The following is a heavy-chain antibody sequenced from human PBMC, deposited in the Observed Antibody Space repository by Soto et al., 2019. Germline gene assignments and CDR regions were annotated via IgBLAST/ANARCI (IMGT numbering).Heavy chain of an antibody. Sequence: GGSLRRSCAASGFTFSGYVMHWVRQAPGKGLEWVAVISYDGSNKYYADSVKGRFTISRDNSKNTLYLQMNSLRAEDTAVYYCAKSYDILTGYSSTLGAFDIWGQGTMVTVSS. J-gene: IGHJ3*02. CDR3: AKSYDILTGYSSTLGAFDI. CDR2: ISYDGSNK. D-gene: IGHD3-9*01. V-gene: IGHV3-30*18. CDR1: GFTFSGYV.